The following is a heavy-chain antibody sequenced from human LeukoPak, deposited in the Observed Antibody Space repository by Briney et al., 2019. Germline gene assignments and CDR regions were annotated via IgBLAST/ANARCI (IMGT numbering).Heavy chain of an antibody. CDR3: ASHCSSTSCGAFDI. V-gene: IGHV4-59*01. CDR2: IYYSGST. D-gene: IGHD2-2*01. J-gene: IGHJ3*02. CDR1: GGSLSSYY. Sequence: SETLSLTCTVSGGSLSSYYWSWIRQPPGKGLEWIGYIYYSGSTNYNPSLKSRVTISVDTSKNQFSLKLSSVTAADTAVYYCASHCSSTSCGAFDIWGQGTMVTVSS.